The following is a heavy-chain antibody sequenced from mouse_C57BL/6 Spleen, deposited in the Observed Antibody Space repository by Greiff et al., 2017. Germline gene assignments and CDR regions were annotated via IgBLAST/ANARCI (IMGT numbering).Heavy chain of an antibody. D-gene: IGHD2-3*01. J-gene: IGHJ1*03. Sequence: QVQLQQPGAELVRPGSSVKLSCKASGYTFTSYWMHWVKQRPIQGLEWIGNIDPSDSETHYNQKFKDKATLTVDKSSSTAYMQLSSLTSEDSAVYYCATPCDGYHGWYFDVWGTGTTVTVSS. CDR3: ATPCDGYHGWYFDV. CDR2: IDPSDSET. V-gene: IGHV1-52*01. CDR1: GYTFTSYW.